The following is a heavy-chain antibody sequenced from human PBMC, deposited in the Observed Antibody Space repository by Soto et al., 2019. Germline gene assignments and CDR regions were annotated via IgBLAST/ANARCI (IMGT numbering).Heavy chain of an antibody. V-gene: IGHV3-33*08. J-gene: IGHJ6*02. Sequence: GGSLRLSCTTSGFTFNTYGMHWVRQAPGKGLEWVAIIWYDGSNKYYADSVKGRFTISRDNSRNTLYLQMNSLRAEDTALYYCARADCTGAYCYSWPFNYGVDVWRQGTTVTVSS. CDR3: ARADCTGAYCYSWPFNYGVDV. CDR1: GFTFNTYG. D-gene: IGHD2-15*01. CDR2: IWYDGSNK.